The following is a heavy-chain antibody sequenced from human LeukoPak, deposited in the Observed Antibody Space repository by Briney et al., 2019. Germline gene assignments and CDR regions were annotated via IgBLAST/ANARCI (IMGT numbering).Heavy chain of an antibody. CDR3: ARDPNQYSYGFLYGMDV. V-gene: IGHV3-33*01. Sequence: GGSLRLSCAPSGFTFSNYGMHWVRQAPGKGLEWVAVIWHDGSNKYYADSVKGRFTISRDNSRNTLYLQMNSLRAEDTAVYYCARDPNQYSYGFLYGMDVWDQGTTVTVSS. CDR1: GFTFSNYG. D-gene: IGHD5-18*01. J-gene: IGHJ6*02. CDR2: IWHDGSNK.